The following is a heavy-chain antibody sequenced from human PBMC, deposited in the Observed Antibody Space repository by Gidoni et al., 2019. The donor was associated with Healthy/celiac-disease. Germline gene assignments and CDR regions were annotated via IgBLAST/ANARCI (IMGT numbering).Heavy chain of an antibody. J-gene: IGHJ3*02. D-gene: IGHD6-13*01. CDR2: IYYSGRT. CDR1: GGSLSSSSYY. V-gene: IGHV4-39*01. CDR3: ARHRGAAAGPRAAFDI. Sequence: QLQLQESGPGLVKPSETLSLTCTVSGGSLSSSSYYWGWIRQPPGKGLEWIGSIYYSGRTYYNPSLKSRVTISVDTSKNQFSLKLSSVTAEDTAVYYCARHRGAAAGPRAAFDIWGQGTMVTVSS.